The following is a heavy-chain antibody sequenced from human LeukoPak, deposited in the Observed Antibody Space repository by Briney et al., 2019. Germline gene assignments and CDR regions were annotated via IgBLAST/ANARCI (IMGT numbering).Heavy chain of an antibody. J-gene: IGHJ4*02. CDR1: GYSFTSYW. D-gene: IGHD3-10*01. CDR3: ARHFITMVRGVIIKESPDDY. V-gene: IGHV5-10-1*01. Sequence: GESLRISCEGSGYSFTSYWISWVRQMPGKGLEWMGRIGPSDSYTNYSPSFQGHVTISADKSISTAYLQWSSLKASDTAMYYCARHFITMVRGVIIKESPDDYWGQGTLVTVSS. CDR2: IGPSDSYT.